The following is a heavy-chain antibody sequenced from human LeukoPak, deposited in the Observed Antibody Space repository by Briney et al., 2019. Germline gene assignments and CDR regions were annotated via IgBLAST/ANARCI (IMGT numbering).Heavy chain of an antibody. CDR2: MNPNRGHT. CDR3: ARVPRESNSH. J-gene: IGHJ4*02. Sequence: GASVKVSCKASGYTFSNYDINWVRQATGQGLEWMGYMNPNRGHTVYAQKFQGRVTMTRDTSISTAYMELSSLRFDDTAVYYCARVPRESNSHWGQGTLVTVSS. D-gene: IGHD1-1*01. V-gene: IGHV1-8*01. CDR1: GYTFSNYD.